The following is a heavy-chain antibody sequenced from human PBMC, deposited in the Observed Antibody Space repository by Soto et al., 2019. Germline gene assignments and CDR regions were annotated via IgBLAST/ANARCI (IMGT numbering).Heavy chain of an antibody. D-gene: IGHD5-18*01. Sequence: ASVKVSCKASGGTFSSYAISWVRQAPGQGLEWMGGIIPIFGTANYAQKFQGRVTITADKSTSTAYMELSSLRSEDTAVYYCARGGYSYGGYYYYGMDVWGQGTTVTVSS. CDR3: ARGGYSYGGYYYYGMDV. J-gene: IGHJ6*02. CDR1: GGTFSSYA. V-gene: IGHV1-69*06. CDR2: IIPIFGTA.